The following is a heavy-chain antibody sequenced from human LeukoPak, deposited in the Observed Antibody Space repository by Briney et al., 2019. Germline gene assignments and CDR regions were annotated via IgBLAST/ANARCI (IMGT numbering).Heavy chain of an antibody. CDR3: ARGAVNLAPRAFDI. Sequence: SQTLSLTFAISVDSVSSNSAAWNWIRQSPSRGLEWLGRTYYRSKWYNDYAVYVKSRITINPDTSKNQFSLQLNSVTPEDTAVYYCARGAVNLAPRAFDIWGQGTMVTVSS. V-gene: IGHV6-1*01. CDR1: VDSVSSNSAA. D-gene: IGHD4-11*01. CDR2: TYYRSKWYN. J-gene: IGHJ3*02.